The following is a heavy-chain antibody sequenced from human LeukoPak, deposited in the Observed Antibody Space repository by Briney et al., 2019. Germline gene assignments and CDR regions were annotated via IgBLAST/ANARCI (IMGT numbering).Heavy chain of an antibody. CDR3: ARLRDDILTGTSFDP. Sequence: SETLSLTCTVSGGSISGSSYYWGWIRQPPGKGLEWIGSIYYTGSIYYNPSLRSRVTISVDTSKNQFSLNLSSVTAADTAVYYCARLRDDILTGTSFDPWGQGTLVTVSS. V-gene: IGHV4-39*01. CDR1: GGSISGSSYY. CDR2: IYYTGSI. J-gene: IGHJ5*02. D-gene: IGHD3-9*01.